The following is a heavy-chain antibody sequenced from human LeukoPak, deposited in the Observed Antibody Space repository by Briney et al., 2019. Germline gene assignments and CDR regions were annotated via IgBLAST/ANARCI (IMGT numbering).Heavy chain of an antibody. D-gene: IGHD5-18*01. J-gene: IGHJ6*04. CDR3: AKDTAMVTYRGYYYYGMDV. V-gene: IGHV3-33*06. CDR1: GFTFSSYG. Sequence: GRSLRLSCAASGFTFSSYGMHWVRQAPGKGLEWVAVIWYDGSNKYYADSVKARFTISRDNSKNTLYLQMNSLRAEDTAVYYCAKDTAMVTYRGYYYYGMDVWGKGTTVTVSS. CDR2: IWYDGSNK.